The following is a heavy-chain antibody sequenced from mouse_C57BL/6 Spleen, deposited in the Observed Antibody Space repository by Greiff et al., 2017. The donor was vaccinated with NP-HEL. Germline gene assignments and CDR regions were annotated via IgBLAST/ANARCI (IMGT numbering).Heavy chain of an antibody. J-gene: IGHJ4*01. CDR3: ARRRGYYGSSYYAMDY. V-gene: IGHV1-55*01. CDR2: IYPGSGST. D-gene: IGHD1-1*01. Sequence: QVQLQQPGAELVKPGASVKMSCKASGYTFTSYWITWVKQRPGQGLEWIGDIYPGSGSTNYNEKFKSKATLTVDTSSSTAYMQRSSLTSEDSAVYYCARRRGYYGSSYYAMDYWGQGTSVTVSS. CDR1: GYTFTSYW.